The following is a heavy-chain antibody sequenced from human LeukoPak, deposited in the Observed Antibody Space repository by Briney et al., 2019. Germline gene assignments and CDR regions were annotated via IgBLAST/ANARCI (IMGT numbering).Heavy chain of an antibody. CDR2: IITIFGTA. CDR3: ARAAELLGLQFDY. CDR1: GGTFSSYA. V-gene: IGHV1-69*05. D-gene: IGHD1-26*01. Sequence: ASVKVSCKASGGTFSSYAISWVRQAPGQGLEWMGRIITIFGTANYAQKFQGRVTITTDESTSKAYMELSSLRSEDTAVYYCARAAELLGLQFDYWGQGTLVTVSS. J-gene: IGHJ4*02.